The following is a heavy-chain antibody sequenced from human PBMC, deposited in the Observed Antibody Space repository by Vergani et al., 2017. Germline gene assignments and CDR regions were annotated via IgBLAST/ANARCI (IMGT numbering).Heavy chain of an antibody. D-gene: IGHD3-22*01. V-gene: IGHV3-30*18. Sequence: QVQLVESGGGVVQPGRSLRLSCAASGFIFSSYGIHWVRQAPGKGLEWVAVISYDGSYKYYADSVKGRFTISRDNPKNTLYLQMNSLRAEETAVYYCAKSASYYDSSGYYYFDYWGHGTLVTVSS. CDR2: ISYDGSYK. CDR3: AKSASYYDSSGYYYFDY. J-gene: IGHJ4*01. CDR1: GFIFSSYG.